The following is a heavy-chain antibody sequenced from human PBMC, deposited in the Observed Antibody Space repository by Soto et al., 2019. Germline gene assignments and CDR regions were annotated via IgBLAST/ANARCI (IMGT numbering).Heavy chain of an antibody. V-gene: IGHV3-23*01. J-gene: IGHJ6*02. CDR3: ARDMSGGTYNYYYGMDV. D-gene: IGHD1-26*01. CDR1: GFSFSSYA. CDR2: ISGGGSPT. Sequence: GGSLRLSCAASGFSFSSYAMTWVRQAPGRGLEWVSAISGGGSPTYYADSVKGRFTISRDNSKNTLYLQMNSLRADDTAVYYCARDMSGGTYNYYYGMDVWGQGTTVTVSS.